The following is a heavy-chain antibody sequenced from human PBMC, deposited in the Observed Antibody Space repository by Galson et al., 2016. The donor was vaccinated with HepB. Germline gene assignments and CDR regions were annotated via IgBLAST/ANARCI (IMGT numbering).Heavy chain of an antibody. J-gene: IGHJ2*01. V-gene: IGHV1-69*13. Sequence: SVKVSCKASGGTFGNSAIHWIRQAPGQGLQWMGGITPLFGTTDYGQTFAGRVSITADDSNDVVYMEMSSLSSEDTATYFCARDESAAHWFFDLWGRGTLITVSS. CDR3: ARDESAAHWFFDL. CDR1: GGTFGNSA. CDR2: ITPLFGTT.